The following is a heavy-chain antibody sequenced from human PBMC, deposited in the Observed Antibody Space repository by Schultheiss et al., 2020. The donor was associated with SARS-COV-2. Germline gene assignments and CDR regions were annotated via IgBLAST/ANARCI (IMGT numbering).Heavy chain of an antibody. D-gene: IGHD6-13*01. CDR2: INPSGGST. V-gene: IGHV1-2*02. Sequence: ASVKVSCKASGYTFTGYYMHWVRQAPGQGLEWMGIINPSGGSTSYAQKFQGRVTMTRDTSISTAYMELSRLRSDDTAVYYCARGSMYSSSLDYWGQGTLVTVSS. J-gene: IGHJ4*02. CDR3: ARGSMYSSSLDY. CDR1: GYTFTGYY.